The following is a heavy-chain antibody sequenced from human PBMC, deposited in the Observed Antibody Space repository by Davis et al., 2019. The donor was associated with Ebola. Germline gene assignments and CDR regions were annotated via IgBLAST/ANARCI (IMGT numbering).Heavy chain of an antibody. CDR2: IIPIFGTA. Sequence: SVKVSCKASGGTFSSYAISWVRQAPGQGLEWMGGIIPIFGTANYAQKFQGRLTITRDTSASTAYMELSNLRSEDTAVYYCARDYWGTSSSFNWFDPWGQGTLVTVSS. D-gene: IGHD6-6*01. J-gene: IGHJ5*02. CDR1: GGTFSSYA. V-gene: IGHV1-69*05. CDR3: ARDYWGTSSSFNWFDP.